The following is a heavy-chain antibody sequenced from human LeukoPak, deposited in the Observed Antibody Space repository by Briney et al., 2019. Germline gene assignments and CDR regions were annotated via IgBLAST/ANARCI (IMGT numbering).Heavy chain of an antibody. Sequence: PGGSLRLSCAASGFTFSDYYMSWIRQAPGKGLEWVSYISSSGTTIYYADSVKGRFTISRDNAKNSLYLQMNSLRAEDTAVYYCARPNGYNYGHQFYFDYWGQGTLVTVSS. D-gene: IGHD5-24*01. V-gene: IGHV3-11*01. J-gene: IGHJ4*02. CDR1: GFTFSDYY. CDR2: ISSSGTTI. CDR3: ARPNGYNYGHQFYFDY.